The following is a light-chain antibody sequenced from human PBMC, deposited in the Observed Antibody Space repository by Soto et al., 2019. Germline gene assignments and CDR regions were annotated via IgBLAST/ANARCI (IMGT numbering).Light chain of an antibody. CDR1: QSVSSSY. J-gene: IGKJ1*01. V-gene: IGKV3D-20*01. Sequence: EIVLTQSPATLSLSPGERATLSCGASQSVSSSYLAWYQQKPGPAPRLLIYDASSRANGIPDRFSGSGSGTDFTLTISRLEPEDFAMYYCQQYGSSPRTFGQGTKVEIK. CDR3: QQYGSSPRT. CDR2: DAS.